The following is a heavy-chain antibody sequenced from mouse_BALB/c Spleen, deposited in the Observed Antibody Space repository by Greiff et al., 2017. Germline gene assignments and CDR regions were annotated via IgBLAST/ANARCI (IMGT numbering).Heavy chain of an antibody. CDR1: GFTFSSYG. V-gene: IGHV5-6*01. CDR3: STLLYGNYGWFAY. J-gene: IGHJ3*01. CDR2: ISSGGSYT. Sequence: EVKLMESGGDLVTPGGSLKLSCAASGFTFSSYGMSWVRQTPDKRLEWVATISSGGSYTYYPDSVKGRFTISRDNAKNTLYLQMSSLKSEDTAMYYCSTLLYGNYGWFAYWGQGTLVTVSA. D-gene: IGHD2-1*01.